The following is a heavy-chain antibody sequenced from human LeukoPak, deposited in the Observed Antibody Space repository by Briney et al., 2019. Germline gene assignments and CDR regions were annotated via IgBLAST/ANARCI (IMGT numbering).Heavy chain of an antibody. Sequence: ASVKVSCKASGYTFTSHGISWVRQAPGQGLEWMGWISAYNGNTNYAQKLQGRVTMTTDTSTSTAYMELRSLRSDDTAVYYCARLVRCSGGSCYPGWFDPWGQGTLVTVSS. CDR3: ARLVRCSGGSCYPGWFDP. CDR1: GYTFTSHG. D-gene: IGHD2-15*01. V-gene: IGHV1-18*01. CDR2: ISAYNGNT. J-gene: IGHJ5*02.